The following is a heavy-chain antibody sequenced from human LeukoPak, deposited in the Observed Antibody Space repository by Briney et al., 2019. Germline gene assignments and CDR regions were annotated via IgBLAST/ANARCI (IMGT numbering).Heavy chain of an antibody. J-gene: IGHJ5*02. CDR1: GYSISTSYY. V-gene: IGHV4-38-2*02. Sequence: SETLSLTCTVSGYSISTSYYWGWIRQPPGKGLEWIGSIYHSGNTYYNPSLKSRVTISVDTSKNQFSLKLNSVTAADTAVYYCARHRTRLNWFDPWGQGTLVTVSS. CDR3: ARHRTRLNWFDP. CDR2: IYHSGNT. D-gene: IGHD1-1*01.